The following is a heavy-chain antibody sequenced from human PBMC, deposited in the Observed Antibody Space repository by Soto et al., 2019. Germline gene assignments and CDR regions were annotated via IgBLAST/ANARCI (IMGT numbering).Heavy chain of an antibody. CDR2: ISHSVSA. CDR1: GASISTGKW. D-gene: IGHD5-18*01. Sequence: QVQLQESGPGLVKPSETLTLTCAVSGASISTGKWWSWVRQPPGKGLEWIGEISHSVSANYNPALRSRATIEVDTSKNPFSLKLSGTAADTAMYYCTRDGDYGYSLAYWGQGTLVTVSS. J-gene: IGHJ4*02. V-gene: IGHV4-4*02. CDR3: TRDGDYGYSLAY.